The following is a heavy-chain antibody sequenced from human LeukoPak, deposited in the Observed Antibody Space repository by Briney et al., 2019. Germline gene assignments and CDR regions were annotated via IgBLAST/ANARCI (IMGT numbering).Heavy chain of an antibody. CDR1: GFTVSSNY. D-gene: IGHD3-3*01. J-gene: IGHJ6*02. CDR2: IYSGGST. CDR3: ARDRITIFGVAYGMDV. Sequence: GGSLRLSCAASGFTVSSNYMSWVRQAPGKGLEWVSVIYSGGSTYYADSVKGRFTISRDNSKNTLYLQMNSLRAEDTAVYYCARDRITIFGVAYGMDVWGQGTTVTVSS. V-gene: IGHV3-53*01.